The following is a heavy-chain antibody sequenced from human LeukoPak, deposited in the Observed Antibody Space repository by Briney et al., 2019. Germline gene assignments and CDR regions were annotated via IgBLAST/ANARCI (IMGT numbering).Heavy chain of an antibody. CDR2: MNPNSGNT. V-gene: IGHV1-8*01. CDR3: ARGLVVGPGMDV. Sequence: GASVKVSCKASGYTFTSYDFNWVRQATGQGLEWMGWMNPNSGNTGYAQKFQGRVTMTRNTSISTAYMELSSLRSEDTAVYYCARGLVVGPGMDVWGQGTTVTVSS. J-gene: IGHJ6*02. D-gene: IGHD1-26*01. CDR1: GYTFTSYD.